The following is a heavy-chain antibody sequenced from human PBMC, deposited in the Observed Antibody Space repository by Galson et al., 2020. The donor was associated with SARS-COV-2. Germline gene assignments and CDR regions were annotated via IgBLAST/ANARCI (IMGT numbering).Heavy chain of an antibody. CDR1: GGSISSYY. V-gene: IGHV4-59*01. Sequence: SETLSLTCTVSGGSISSYYWSWIRQPPGKGLEWIGYIYYSGSTNYNPSLKSRVTISVDTSKNQFSLKLSSVTAADTAVYYCARALTPDYDFWSGYPYHMDVWGKGTTVTVSS. D-gene: IGHD3-3*01. J-gene: IGHJ6*03. CDR2: IYYSGST. CDR3: ARALTPDYDFWSGYPYHMDV.